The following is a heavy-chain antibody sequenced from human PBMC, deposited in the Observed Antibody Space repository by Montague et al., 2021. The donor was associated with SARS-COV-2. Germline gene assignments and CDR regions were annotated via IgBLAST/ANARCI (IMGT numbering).Heavy chain of an antibody. J-gene: IGHJ6*02. CDR1: GGSISSGSYY. Sequence: TLSLTCTVSGGSISSGSYYWSWIRQPAGKGLEWIGRNYTSGSTNYNPSIKSRVTISADTSKNQFSLKLSSVTAADTDVYYCAGGPAATYYYGMDVWGQGTTVTVSS. CDR3: AGGPAATYYYGMDV. CDR2: NYTSGST. V-gene: IGHV4-61*02. D-gene: IGHD2-15*01.